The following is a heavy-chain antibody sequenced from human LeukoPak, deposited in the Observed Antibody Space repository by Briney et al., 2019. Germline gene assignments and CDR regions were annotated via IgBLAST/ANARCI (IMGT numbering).Heavy chain of an antibody. CDR1: GYTFTRYY. Sequence: ASVKVSCKASGYTFTRYYMHWVRQAPGQRLEWMGIINPSGGSRTYAEHFQGRVTMTRDTSTSTGYMELSSLRSEDTAVYYCARGSVMTSDDYYDMDVWGQGTTVTVSS. CDR2: INPSGGSR. J-gene: IGHJ6*02. D-gene: IGHD2-21*02. V-gene: IGHV1-46*01. CDR3: ARGSVMTSDDYYDMDV.